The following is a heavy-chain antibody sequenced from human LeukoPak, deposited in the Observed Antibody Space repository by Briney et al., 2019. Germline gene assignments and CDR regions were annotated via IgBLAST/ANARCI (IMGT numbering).Heavy chain of an antibody. D-gene: IGHD3-16*01. CDR1: GFTFSSFE. CDR3: ASQSYARFDP. Sequence: GGSLRLSCAASGFTFSSFEMKWVRQAPGKGLEWVSYISSGGSTIYYADSVKGRFTISRDNARNSLFLQMNSLRVEDTAVYYCASQSYARFDPWGQGTLVTVSS. CDR2: ISSGGSTI. V-gene: IGHV3-48*03. J-gene: IGHJ5*02.